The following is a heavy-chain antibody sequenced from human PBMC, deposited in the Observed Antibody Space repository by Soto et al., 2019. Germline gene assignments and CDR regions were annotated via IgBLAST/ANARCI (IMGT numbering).Heavy chain of an antibody. D-gene: IGHD3-16*01. J-gene: IGHJ6*02. CDR2: IDSGGDT. V-gene: IGHV3-53*01. Sequence: GGSLRLSCAASGFSISNNYMTWVRQAPGKGLEWVSLIDSGGDTYYADSVKGRFTLSRDSSKNTLYLQMNSLRAEDTAVYNCARGGSLYYYYGIDVWGQGTTVTVSS. CDR1: GFSISNNY. CDR3: ARGGSLYYYYGIDV.